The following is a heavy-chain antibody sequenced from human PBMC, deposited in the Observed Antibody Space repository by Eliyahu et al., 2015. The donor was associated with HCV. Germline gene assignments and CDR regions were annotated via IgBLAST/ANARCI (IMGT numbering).Heavy chain of an antibody. D-gene: IGHD1-26*01. CDR2: IKSDGGT. Sequence: EVQLVESGGGLVQPGGSLRXXCXAXGFSFSGSWLHXVRQAPGKGLVWVSRIKSDGGTDYVDSVKGRFTISRDNAKNTLYLQMNSLRAEDTAVYYCARDGNNNFDYWGQGTLVTVSS. CDR3: ARDGNNNFDY. V-gene: IGHV3-74*01. J-gene: IGHJ4*02. CDR1: GFSFSGSW.